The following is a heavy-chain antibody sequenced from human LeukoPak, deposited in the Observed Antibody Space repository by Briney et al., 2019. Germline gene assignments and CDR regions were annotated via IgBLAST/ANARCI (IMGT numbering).Heavy chain of an antibody. V-gene: IGHV3-66*01. J-gene: IGHJ4*02. Sequence: GGSLRLSCAASGFTVCGNYMSGVRQAPGGGREWLSVIRRGGNPYYADSVKGRFTISRDSSKNTVFLQMDSLRAEDTAVYYCARDPGYGLGVDYGDYWGQGTLVTVSS. CDR3: ARDPGYGLGVDYGDY. D-gene: IGHD3-10*01. CDR2: IRRGGNP. CDR1: GFTVCGNY.